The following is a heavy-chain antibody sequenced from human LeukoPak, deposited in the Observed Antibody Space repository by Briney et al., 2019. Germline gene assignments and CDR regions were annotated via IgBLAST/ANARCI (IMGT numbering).Heavy chain of an antibody. Sequence: SETPSLTCTVSGYSISSGYYWGWIRQPPGKGLEWIGSIYHSGSTYYNPSLKSRVTISVDTSKNQFSLKLSSVTAADTAVYYCARIAAADALDDAFDIWGQGTMVTVSS. CDR2: IYHSGST. CDR1: GYSISSGYY. D-gene: IGHD6-13*01. CDR3: ARIAAADALDDAFDI. J-gene: IGHJ3*02. V-gene: IGHV4-38-2*02.